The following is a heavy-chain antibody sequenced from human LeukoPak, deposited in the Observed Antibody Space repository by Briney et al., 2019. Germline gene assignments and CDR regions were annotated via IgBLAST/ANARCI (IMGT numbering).Heavy chain of an antibody. CDR2: IYYSGST. V-gene: IGHV4-39*02. D-gene: IGHD5-18*01. CDR1: GGSISSSSYY. CDR3: ARDVPTVQLWRTDAFDI. J-gene: IGHJ3*02. Sequence: LETLSLTCTVSGGSISSSSYYWGWIRQPPGKGLEWIGSIYYSGSTYYNPSLKSRVTISVDTSKNQFSLKLSSVTAADTAVYYCARDVPTVQLWRTDAFDIWGQGTMVTVSS.